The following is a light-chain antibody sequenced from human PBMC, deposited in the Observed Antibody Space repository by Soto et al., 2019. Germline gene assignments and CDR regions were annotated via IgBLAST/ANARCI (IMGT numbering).Light chain of an antibody. CDR1: QSVRSTY. Sequence: EIVLTQSPGTLSLSPGERATLSCRASQSVRSTYLAWYQQKPGQAPRLLIYGAYSRATGIPDRFSGSGSGTDFTITISRLEPEDFAVYYCQQYGSSRGFTFGPGTKVDIK. CDR3: QQYGSSRGFT. J-gene: IGKJ3*01. V-gene: IGKV3-20*01. CDR2: GAY.